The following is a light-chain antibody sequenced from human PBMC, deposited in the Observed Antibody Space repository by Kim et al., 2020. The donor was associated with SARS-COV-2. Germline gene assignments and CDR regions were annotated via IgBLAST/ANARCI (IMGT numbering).Light chain of an antibody. Sequence: LSPGERAILSCRARQKVRNYLAWYQQRPGQPPRLLIHDASVRAAGIPARFSASGSGTDFTLTINSLEPEDFAVYYCQQRSDWPPLTFGGGTKLEI. V-gene: IGKV3-11*01. CDR2: DAS. J-gene: IGKJ4*01. CDR3: QQRSDWPPLT. CDR1: QKVRNY.